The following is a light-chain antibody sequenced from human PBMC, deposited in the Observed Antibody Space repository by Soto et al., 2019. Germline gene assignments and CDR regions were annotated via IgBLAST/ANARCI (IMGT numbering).Light chain of an antibody. Sequence: QSVLTQPPSVSGAPGQRVTISCTGSSSNIGAGYDVHWYQRLPGTAPKLLIYGNSNRPSGVPDRFSGSKSGTSASLAITGLQAEDEADYYCQSYDSRLSVVVFGGGTKVTVL. V-gene: IGLV1-40*01. J-gene: IGLJ2*01. CDR3: QSYDSRLSVVV. CDR2: GNS. CDR1: SSNIGAGYD.